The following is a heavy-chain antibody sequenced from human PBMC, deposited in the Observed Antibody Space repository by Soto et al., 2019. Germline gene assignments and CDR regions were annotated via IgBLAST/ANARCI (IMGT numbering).Heavy chain of an antibody. CDR3: AKDMGIAVAGTDFDY. D-gene: IGHD6-19*01. CDR2: ISWNSGSI. Sequence: SLRLSCAASGFTFDDYAIRFFGQAPWKGLEWVSGISWNSGSIGYADSVKGRFTISRDNAKNSLYLQMNSLRAEDTALYYCAKDMGIAVAGTDFDYWGQGTLVTVSS. CDR1: GFTFDDYA. V-gene: IGHV3-9*01. J-gene: IGHJ4*02.